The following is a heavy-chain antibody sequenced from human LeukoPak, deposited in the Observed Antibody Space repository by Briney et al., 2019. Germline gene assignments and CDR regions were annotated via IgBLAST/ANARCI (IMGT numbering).Heavy chain of an antibody. J-gene: IGHJ6*04. CDR1: GFTFSSYS. V-gene: IGHV3-21*01. CDR2: ISSSSSYI. D-gene: IGHD3-10*01. Sequence: GGSLRLSCAASGFTFSSYSMNWVRQAPGDGLGWVSSISSSSSYIYYADSVKGRCTISRDNAKNSLYLQMNSLRAEDTAVYYCAREKDYYGSGSPYGMDVWGKGTTVTVSS. CDR3: AREKDYYGSGSPYGMDV.